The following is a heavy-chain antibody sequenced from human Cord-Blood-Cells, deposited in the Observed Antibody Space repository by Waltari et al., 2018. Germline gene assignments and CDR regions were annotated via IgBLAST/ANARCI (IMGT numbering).Heavy chain of an antibody. Sequence: QLQLQESGPGLVKPSETLSLTCTVSGGSISSSSYYCGWFRQPPGKGLEWIGSIYYSGSTYYNPSLKSRVTISVDTSKNQFSLKLSSVTAADTAVYYCARQLWFGELLFDAFDIWGQGTMVTVSS. V-gene: IGHV4-39*01. CDR2: IYYSGST. D-gene: IGHD3-10*01. CDR3: ARQLWFGELLFDAFDI. CDR1: GGSISSSSYY. J-gene: IGHJ3*02.